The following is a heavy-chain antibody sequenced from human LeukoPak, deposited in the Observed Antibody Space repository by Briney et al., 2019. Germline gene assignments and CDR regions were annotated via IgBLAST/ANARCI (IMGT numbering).Heavy chain of an antibody. V-gene: IGHV1-18*01. CDR2: ISAYNGYT. D-gene: IGHD6-13*01. J-gene: IGHJ5*02. CDR1: GYTFTSYG. CDR3: ARSQSSSWHSGLNWFDP. Sequence: GASVKVSCKASGYTFTSYGISWVRQAPGQGLEWMGWISAYNGYTNYAQKLQGRVTMTTDTSSNSAYLELRSLRSDDAAVYYCARSQSSSWHSGLNWFDPWGQGTLVTVSS.